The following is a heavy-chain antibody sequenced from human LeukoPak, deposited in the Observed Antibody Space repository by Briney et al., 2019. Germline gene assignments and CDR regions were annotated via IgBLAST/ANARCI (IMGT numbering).Heavy chain of an antibody. CDR2: FNPDSGGT. Sequence: ASVKVSCKASGYTFTGYYMHWVRQAPGQGLEWMGWFNPDSGGTNYAQKFQGRVTMTRDTSISTSYMELSSLRSDDTAVYFCAKVREVGTNIEVVVVDISGAFDMWGQGTKVTVSS. V-gene: IGHV1-2*02. D-gene: IGHD2-15*01. CDR1: GYTFTGYY. J-gene: IGHJ3*02. CDR3: AKVREVGTNIEVVVVDISGAFDM.